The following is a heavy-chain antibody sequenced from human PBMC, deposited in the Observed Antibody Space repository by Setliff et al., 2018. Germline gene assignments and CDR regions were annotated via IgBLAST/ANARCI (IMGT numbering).Heavy chain of an antibody. V-gene: IGHV4-61*09. CDR3: ARMSGFQYIDV. J-gene: IGHJ6*03. CDR2: IYTSWST. D-gene: IGHD3-3*01. Sequence: TSETLSLTCTVSGDSISSRRNYCGWFRQPAGKELEWIGQIYTSWSTNYNPSLKXRVTXXXXXXXXXXXXXXXSVTXEDTAVYYCARMSGFQYIDVWDKGTTVTVSS. CDR1: GDSISSRRNY.